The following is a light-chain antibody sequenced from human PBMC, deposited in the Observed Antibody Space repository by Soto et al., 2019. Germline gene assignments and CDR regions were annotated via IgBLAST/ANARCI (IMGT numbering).Light chain of an antibody. CDR2: LGS. J-gene: IGKJ1*01. Sequence: QSPLSLPVTPGEAASISCRSSQSLLHSNGYNYLDWYLQKPGQSPQLLIYLGSNRASGVPDRFSGSGSGTDFTLKISRVEAEDVGVYYCMQPLQSWTFGQGTKVDIK. CDR3: MQPLQSWT. CDR1: QSLLHSNGYNY. V-gene: IGKV2-28*01.